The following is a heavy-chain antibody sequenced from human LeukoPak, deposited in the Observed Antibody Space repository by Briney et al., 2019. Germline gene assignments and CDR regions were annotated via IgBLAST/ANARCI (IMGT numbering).Heavy chain of an antibody. Sequence: GGSLRLSCVASGFTFSDAWVNWVRQAPGKGMEWVGRIKRKADGGPTDYAAPVKGRFTISRDDSKDTLYLQMNSLKTEDTAMYYCTTNDAFDIWGQGTMVTVSS. J-gene: IGHJ3*02. CDR1: GFTFSDAW. V-gene: IGHV3-15*01. CDR3: TTNDAFDI. CDR2: IKRKADGGPT.